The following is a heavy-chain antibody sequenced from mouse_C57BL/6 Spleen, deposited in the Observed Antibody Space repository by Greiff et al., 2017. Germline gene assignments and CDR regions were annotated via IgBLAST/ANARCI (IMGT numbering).Heavy chain of an antibody. Sequence: QVQLQQPGAELVRPGSSVKLSCKASGYTFTSYWMDWVKQRPGQGLEWIGNIYPSDSETHYNQKFKDKATLTVYKSSSTAYMQLISLTSYDAAVYYCARGRGLFDYWGQGTTLTVSS. CDR1: GYTFTSYW. D-gene: IGHD3-3*01. V-gene: IGHV1-61*01. CDR3: ARGRGLFDY. J-gene: IGHJ2*01. CDR2: IYPSDSET.